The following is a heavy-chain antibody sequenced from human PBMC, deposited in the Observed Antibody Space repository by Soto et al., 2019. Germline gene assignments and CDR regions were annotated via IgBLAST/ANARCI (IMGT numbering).Heavy chain of an antibody. J-gene: IGHJ3*02. Sequence: GGSLRLSCADSGFTFSDFYMTWIRQAPVKGLEWVSYISGGGGTIYYPDSVKGRFTISRDNAKNSLYLQMNSLRDEDTAIYYCARRSGPSFAFDIWGQGTMVTVSS. CDR2: ISGGGGTI. CDR3: ARRSGPSFAFDI. CDR1: GFTFSDFY. D-gene: IGHD1-1*01. V-gene: IGHV3-11*01.